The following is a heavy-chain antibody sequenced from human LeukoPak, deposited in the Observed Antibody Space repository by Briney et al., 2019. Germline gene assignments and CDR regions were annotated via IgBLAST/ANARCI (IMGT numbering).Heavy chain of an antibody. CDR3: ARHSTGVGTFDY. J-gene: IGHJ4*02. D-gene: IGHD2/OR15-2a*01. CDR2: IYTSGST. V-gene: IGHV4-4*09. Sequence: SETLPLTCTVSGGSISSYYWSWIRQPPGKGLEWIGYIYTSGSTNYNPSLKSRVTISVDTSKNQFSLKLSSVTAADTAVYYCARHSTGVGTFDYWGQGTLVTVSS. CDR1: GGSISSYY.